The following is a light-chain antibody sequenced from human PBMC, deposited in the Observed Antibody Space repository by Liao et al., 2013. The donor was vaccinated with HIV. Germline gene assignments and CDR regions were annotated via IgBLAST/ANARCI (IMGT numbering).Light chain of an antibody. CDR2: QDD. J-gene: IGLJ2*01. CDR3: QVWDSSSDHVV. Sequence: SYELIQPPSVSVSPGQTASITCSGGKLGDNFAFWYQQRPGQSPILVIYQDDQRPSGIPERFSGSNSGNTATLTISGTQAVDEADYYCQVWDSSSDHVVFGGGTKLTVL. CDR1: KLGDNF. V-gene: IGLV3-1*01.